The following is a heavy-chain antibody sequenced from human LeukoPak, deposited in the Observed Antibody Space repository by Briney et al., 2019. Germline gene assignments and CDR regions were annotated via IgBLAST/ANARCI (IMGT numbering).Heavy chain of an antibody. CDR1: GFSFSSYD. Sequence: GGSLRLSCAGSGFSFSSYDMLWVRQATGKGLEWVSAIGSGGDTYYAGSVKGRFTISRESAKNSFYLQMNSLSAGDAAVYFCARAVAGTDEIDSWGQGTLVTVSS. V-gene: IGHV3-13*01. CDR2: IGSGGDT. CDR3: ARAVAGTDEIDS. J-gene: IGHJ4*02. D-gene: IGHD6-19*01.